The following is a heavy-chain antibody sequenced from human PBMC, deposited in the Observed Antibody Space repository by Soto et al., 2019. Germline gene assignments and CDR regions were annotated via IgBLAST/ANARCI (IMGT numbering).Heavy chain of an antibody. V-gene: IGHV3-48*01. CDR2: ISSSSSTI. Sequence: GSLSLSCAASGFTFSSYSMNWVRQAPGKGLEWVSYISSSSSTIYYADSVKGRFTISRDNAKNSLYLQMNSLRAEDTAVYYCARTNWNDGSAFDIWGQGTMVTVSS. CDR1: GFTFSSYS. CDR3: ARTNWNDGSAFDI. J-gene: IGHJ3*02. D-gene: IGHD1-1*01.